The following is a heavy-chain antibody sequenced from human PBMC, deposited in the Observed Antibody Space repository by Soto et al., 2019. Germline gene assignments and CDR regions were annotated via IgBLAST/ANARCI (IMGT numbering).Heavy chain of an antibody. CDR3: ARDSSHYGDSTPFDI. J-gene: IGHJ3*02. CDR2: IWYDGSNK. Sequence: GGSLRVSCAASGFPFSSYGMHWVRPAPGKGLEWVAVIWYDGSNKYYADSVKGRFTISRDNSKNTLYLQMNSLRAEDTAVYYCARDSSHYGDSTPFDIWGQGTMVTVSS. V-gene: IGHV3-33*01. D-gene: IGHD4-17*01. CDR1: GFPFSSYG.